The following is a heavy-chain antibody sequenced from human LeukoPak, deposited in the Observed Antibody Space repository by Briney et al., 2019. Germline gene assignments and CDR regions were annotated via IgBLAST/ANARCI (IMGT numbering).Heavy chain of an antibody. V-gene: IGHV3-9*01. CDR1: GFTFDDYA. D-gene: IGHD3-10*01. J-gene: IGHJ3*02. CDR2: ISWNSGSI. CDR3: ARDQGYYGSGSHILGDAFDI. Sequence: PGRSLRLSCAASGFTFDDYAMHWVRQAPGKGLEWVSGISWNSGSIGYADSVKGRFTISRDNAKNSLYLQMNSLRAEDTALYHCARDQGYYGSGSHILGDAFDIWGQGTMVTVSS.